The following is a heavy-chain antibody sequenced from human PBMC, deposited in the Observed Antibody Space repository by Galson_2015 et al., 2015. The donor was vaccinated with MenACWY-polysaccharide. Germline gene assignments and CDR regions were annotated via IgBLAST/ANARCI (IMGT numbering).Heavy chain of an antibody. Sequence: SLRLSCAASGFTFNKFYMAWVRQAPGKGPEWVSALSGPGDATFYADSVRGRFTISRDNSQNTLYLHMSSLRVDDTAVYFCAKDLQWYGMEVWSHGTTVT. D-gene: IGHD2-8*01. V-gene: IGHV3-23*01. J-gene: IGHJ6*02. CDR2: LSGPGDAT. CDR3: AKDLQWYGMEV. CDR1: GFTFNKFY.